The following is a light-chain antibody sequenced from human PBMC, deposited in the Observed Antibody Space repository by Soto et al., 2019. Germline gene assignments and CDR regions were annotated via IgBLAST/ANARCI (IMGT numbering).Light chain of an antibody. CDR1: QSLDSS. CDR2: DAS. V-gene: IGKV3-11*01. CDR3: QQRISWPLT. J-gene: IGKJ4*01. Sequence: DIVLAQSPATLSLSPGQRATLSCRSSQSLDSSLVCYQQKPGQATRLLIYDASKRVTGIAARISGSGSAKDFPPTISSLQPADFAIYYCQQRISWPLTFGGGTKVDIK.